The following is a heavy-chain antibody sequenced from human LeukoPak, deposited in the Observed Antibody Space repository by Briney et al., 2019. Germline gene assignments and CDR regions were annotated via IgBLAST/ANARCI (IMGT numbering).Heavy chain of an antibody. CDR2: IYSGGST. V-gene: IGHV3-53*01. Sequence: GGSLRLSCAASGFTVSSNYMSWVRQAPGKGLEWVSVIYSGGSTYYADSVKGRFTISRDNSKNTLYLQMNSLRAEDTAVYYCARFSGPSGAHVPGSAFDIWGQGTMVTVSS. D-gene: IGHD3-10*02. J-gene: IGHJ3*02. CDR1: GFTVSSNY. CDR3: ARFSGPSGAHVPGSAFDI.